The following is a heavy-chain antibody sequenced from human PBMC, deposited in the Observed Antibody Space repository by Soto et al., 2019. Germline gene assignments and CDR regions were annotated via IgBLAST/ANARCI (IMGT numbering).Heavy chain of an antibody. CDR1: GFTFSTYA. D-gene: IGHD6-19*01. J-gene: IGHJ4*02. Sequence: QVQLVESGRGVVQPGRSLRLSCAASGFTFSTYAMHWVRQAPGKGLEWVAVISYDGSNKFYADSVKGRFTISRDNSKNTLYLQMDSLIPEDTAVYYCANGHTSGWYYFDYWGQGTLVTVSS. CDR2: ISYDGSNK. CDR3: ANGHTSGWYYFDY. V-gene: IGHV3-30*18.